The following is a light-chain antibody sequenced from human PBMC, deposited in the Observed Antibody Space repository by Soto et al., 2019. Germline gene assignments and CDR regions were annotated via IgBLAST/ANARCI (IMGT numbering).Light chain of an antibody. CDR1: QSVSSSY. J-gene: IGKJ1*01. CDR3: QQYGTSRT. V-gene: IGKV3-20*01. CDR2: GAS. Sequence: EIVMSQSPATLSVSPGERATLSCRASQSVSSSYLAWYQQKPGQAPRLLIYGASSRATGIPDRFSGSGSGTDFTLTISRLEPEDFAVYYCQQYGTSRTFGQGTMV.